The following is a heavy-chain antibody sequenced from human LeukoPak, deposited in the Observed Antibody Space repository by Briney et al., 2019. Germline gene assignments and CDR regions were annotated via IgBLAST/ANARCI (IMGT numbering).Heavy chain of an antibody. CDR3: ARERLSFFDSSGYFYH. CDR2: ISSSGSAI. D-gene: IGHD3-22*01. J-gene: IGHJ4*02. V-gene: IGHV3-48*03. Sequence: GGSLRPSCAASGFTCSSYEMNWVRQAPGKGLEWVSFISSSGSAIHYADSVRGRFTISRDNAKNSLFLQMSRLRAEDTAVYYCARERLSFFDSSGYFYHWGQGTVLTVSS. CDR1: GFTCSSYE.